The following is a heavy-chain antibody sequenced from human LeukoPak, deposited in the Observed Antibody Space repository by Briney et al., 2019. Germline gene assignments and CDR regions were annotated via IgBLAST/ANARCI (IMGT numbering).Heavy chain of an antibody. CDR3: TSALNLVLGELLGY. CDR1: GFFFSKAW. V-gene: IGHV3-15*01. CDR2: IKTKTDDGTT. D-gene: IGHD3-16*01. Sequence: PGGSLRLSCAASGFFFSKAWMAWVRQAPGKGLEWVGYIKTKTDDGTTDYAAPVKGRFTISRDDSKSTLYLQMNSLNTEDTAVYFCTSALNLVLGELLGYWGQGTLVTVSS. J-gene: IGHJ4*02.